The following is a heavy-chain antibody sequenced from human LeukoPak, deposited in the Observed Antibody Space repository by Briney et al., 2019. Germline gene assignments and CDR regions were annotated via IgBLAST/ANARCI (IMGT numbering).Heavy chain of an antibody. CDR2: INHSGST. J-gene: IGHJ4*02. V-gene: IGHV4-34*01. Sequence: SETLSLTCAVYGGSFSGYYWSWIRQPPRKGLEWVGDINHSGSTNYNPSLKSRVTISVDTSKNQFSLKLSSVTAADTAVYYCARRYSVLDNWGQGTLVTVSS. CDR1: GGSFSGYY. CDR3: ARRYSVLDN. D-gene: IGHD2-8*01.